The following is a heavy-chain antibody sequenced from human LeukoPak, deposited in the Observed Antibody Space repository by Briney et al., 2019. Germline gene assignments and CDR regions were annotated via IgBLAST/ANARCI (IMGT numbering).Heavy chain of an antibody. D-gene: IGHD6-19*01. CDR1: DGSISSSNYY. CDR2: IYYGGTT. Sequence: SETLSLTCTVSDGSISSSNYYWAWIRQPPGKGLEWIGSIYYGGTTYYSPSLKSRVTISANSSKNQFSLRLTSVTAADTAVYYCARRGLAVAAHWGQGSLVTVSS. CDR3: ARRGLAVAAH. V-gene: IGHV4-39*01. J-gene: IGHJ4*02.